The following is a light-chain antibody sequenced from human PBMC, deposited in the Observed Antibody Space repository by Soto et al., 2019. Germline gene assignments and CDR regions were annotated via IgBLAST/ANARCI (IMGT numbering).Light chain of an antibody. CDR1: QSVGSSY. Sequence: EIVLTQSPGTLSLSPGERATLSCRASQSVGSSYLAWHQQKPGQAPRLLIYGASGRATGIPDRFSGSGSGADFTLTITSLEPEDFAFYYCHQRQRWPRTFGQGTKV. J-gene: IGKJ1*01. CDR3: HQRQRWPRT. V-gene: IGKV3-20*01. CDR2: GAS.